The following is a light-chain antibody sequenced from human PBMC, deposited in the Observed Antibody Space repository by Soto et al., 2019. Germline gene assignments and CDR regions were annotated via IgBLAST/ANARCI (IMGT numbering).Light chain of an antibody. J-gene: IGKJ4*01. V-gene: IGKV3-20*01. CDR2: GAS. CDR3: QHYSSELLP. CDR1: QRISGSN. Sequence: EIVLTQSPGTLSLSPGERATLSCRASQRISGSNLGWYQQRPGQAPSLLIYGASKRTSGVPVRFSGSGSGTDFTLTINRLEPEDFSVYYCQHYSSELLPFGGGTTVEIK.